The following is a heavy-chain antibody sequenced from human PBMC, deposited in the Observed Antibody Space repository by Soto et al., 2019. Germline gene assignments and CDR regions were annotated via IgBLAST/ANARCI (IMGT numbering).Heavy chain of an antibody. D-gene: IGHD3-3*01. CDR1: CGSIISGDYY. CDR2: IYYSGST. Sequence: SETLSLTCTFSCGSIISGDYYWSWIRQPPGKGLEWIGYIYYSGSTYYNPSLKSRVTISVDTSKNQFSLKLSSVTAADTAVYYCARDSTYYDFWSGSLLTYYYYGMDVWGQGTTVTVSS. V-gene: IGHV4-30-4*01. CDR3: ARDSTYYDFWSGSLLTYYYYGMDV. J-gene: IGHJ6*02.